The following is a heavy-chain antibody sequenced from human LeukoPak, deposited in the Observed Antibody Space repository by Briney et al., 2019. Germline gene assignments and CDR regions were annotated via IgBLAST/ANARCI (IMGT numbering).Heavy chain of an antibody. CDR3: ASEVRDIVVVPAVTPFDY. V-gene: IGHV1-46*01. CDR1: GYTFTSYY. Sequence: ASVKVSCKASGYTFTSYYMHWVRQAPGQGLEWMGIINPSGGGTSYAQKFQGRVTMTRDTSTSTVYMELSSLRSEDTAVYYCASEVRDIVVVPAVTPFDYWGRGTLVTVSS. D-gene: IGHD2-2*01. J-gene: IGHJ4*02. CDR2: INPSGGGT.